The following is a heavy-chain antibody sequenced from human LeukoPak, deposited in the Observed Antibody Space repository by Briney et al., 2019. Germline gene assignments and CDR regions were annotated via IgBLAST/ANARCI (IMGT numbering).Heavy chain of an antibody. V-gene: IGHV4-4*02. CDR3: ARAPDIVVVPAAGRGLRGLNQVPAPLPGGNWFDP. D-gene: IGHD2-2*01. CDR2: IYHSGST. J-gene: IGHJ5*02. Sequence: SGTLSLTCAVSGGSISSSNWWSWVRPPPGKGLEWIGEIYHSGSTNYNPSLKSRVTISVDTSKNQFSLKLSSVTAADTAVYYCARAPDIVVVPAAGRGLRGLNQVPAPLPGGNWFDPWGQGTLVTVSS. CDR1: GGSISSSNW.